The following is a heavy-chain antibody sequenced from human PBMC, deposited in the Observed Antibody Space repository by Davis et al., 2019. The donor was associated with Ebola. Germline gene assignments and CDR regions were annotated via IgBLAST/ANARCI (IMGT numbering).Heavy chain of an antibody. CDR1: GYTFTSYG. D-gene: IGHD2-8*01. CDR3: ARDRAYCTHGACSTRYHDYGLDV. V-gene: IGHV1-18*04. Sequence: AASVKVSCKGSGYTFTSYGISWVRQAPGQGLEWMGWISAYNGNTNYAQKLQGRVTMTTDTSTSTAYMELRSLPSDDTAVYYCARDRAYCTHGACSTRYHDYGLDVWGKGTTVTVSS. J-gene: IGHJ6*04. CDR2: ISAYNGNT.